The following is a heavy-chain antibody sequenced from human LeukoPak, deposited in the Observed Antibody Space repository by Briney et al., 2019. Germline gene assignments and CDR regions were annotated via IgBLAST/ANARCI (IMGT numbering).Heavy chain of an antibody. Sequence: GESLQISCKSSGYSFTSYWISWVRQTPGKGLEWMGRIDPSDSYTNYSPSFQGHVTISVDKSISTAYVQWSGLKASDTAMYYCARHVPQYYFDYWGQGTLVTVSS. CDR2: IDPSDSYT. CDR3: ARHVPQYYFDY. CDR1: GYSFTSYW. J-gene: IGHJ4*02. V-gene: IGHV5-10-1*01. D-gene: IGHD3-10*02.